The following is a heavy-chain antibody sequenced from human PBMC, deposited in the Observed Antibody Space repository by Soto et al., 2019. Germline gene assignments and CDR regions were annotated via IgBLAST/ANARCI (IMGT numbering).Heavy chain of an antibody. CDR3: ARVSGGSYFDY. Sequence: EVQLVETGGGLIQPGGSLRLSCAASGVTVSGNYMTWVRQAPGKGLEWVSVIYSGGSTYYADSVKGRFTISRDIPKNTVYLQMNNLRAEDTAVYYCARVSGGSYFDYWGQGTLVTVCS. J-gene: IGHJ4*02. CDR2: IYSGGST. CDR1: GVTVSGNY. D-gene: IGHD2-15*01. V-gene: IGHV3-53*02.